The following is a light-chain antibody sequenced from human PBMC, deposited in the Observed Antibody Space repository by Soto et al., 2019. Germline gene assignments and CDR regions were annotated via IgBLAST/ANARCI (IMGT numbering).Light chain of an antibody. V-gene: IGKV1D-16*01. CDR2: ATS. CDR3: QQYGSFPPT. CDR1: RGVGRW. Sequence: DVQLTQSLSSLSASVGDRVIITCRASRGVGRWLAWYQQKPEKAPKSLIYATSTLQSSVPSRFNGSGSGTHFSLTISSLQPEDVATYYCQQYGSFPPTFGRGTKVEI. J-gene: IGKJ1*01.